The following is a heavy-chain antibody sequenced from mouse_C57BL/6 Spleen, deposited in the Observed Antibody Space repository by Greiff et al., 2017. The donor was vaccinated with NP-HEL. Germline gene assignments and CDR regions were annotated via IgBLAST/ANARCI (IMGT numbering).Heavy chain of an antibody. J-gene: IGHJ2*01. CDR2: INYDGSST. V-gene: IGHV5-16*01. CDR1: GFTFSDYY. CDR3: ARGGFDFDY. Sequence: EVKLVESEGGLVQPGSSMKLSCTASGFTFSDYYMAWVRQVPEKGLEWVANINYDGSSTYYLDSLKSRFIISSDNAKNILYLQMSSLKSEDTATYYCARGGFDFDYWGQGTTLTVSS.